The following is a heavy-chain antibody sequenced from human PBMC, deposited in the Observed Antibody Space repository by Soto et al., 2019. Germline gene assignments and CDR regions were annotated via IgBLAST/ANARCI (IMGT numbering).Heavy chain of an antibody. CDR2: IYSGGST. D-gene: IGHD3-16*01. CDR3: ARDLVPTTFDI. V-gene: IGHV3-53*01. J-gene: IGHJ3*02. Sequence: GGSLRLSCAASGFTVSSNYRSWARQGPGKGLEWVSVIYSGGSTYYADSVKGRFTISRDNSRNTLYLQMNRLRAEDTAVYYCARDLVPTTFDIWGQGTMVTVSS. CDR1: GFTVSSNY.